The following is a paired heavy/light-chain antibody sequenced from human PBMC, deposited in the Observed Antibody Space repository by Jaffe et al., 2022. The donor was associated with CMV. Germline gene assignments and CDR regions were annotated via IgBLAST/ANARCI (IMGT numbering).Heavy chain of an antibody. V-gene: IGHV3-33*03. CDR3: GKEFPRGHSFAPISS. D-gene: IGHD5-12*01. Sequence: QVQLVESGGGVVQPGGSLRLSCVASGFNFDSYEMHWVRQAPGKGLEWVAVIWHGGNNMYYADSVKGRFTLSRDDSKSTLYLHMDSLRVEDTALYFCGKEFPRGHSFAPISSWGQGTLVTVSS. J-gene: IGHJ5*02. CDR1: GFNFDSYE. CDR2: IWHGGNNM.
Light chain of an antibody. CDR1: QSVSGAF. Sequence: EIVLTQSPGTLSLSPGETATLSCRTSQSVSGAFLAWYLQSPGQAPRLLIYGASSRATGIPDRFSGTGSGTDFTLTISRLEPEDFGVYFCQQYYSSPLTFGQGTRLEI. J-gene: IGKJ5*01. CDR2: GAS. V-gene: IGKV3-20*01. CDR3: QQYYSSPLT.